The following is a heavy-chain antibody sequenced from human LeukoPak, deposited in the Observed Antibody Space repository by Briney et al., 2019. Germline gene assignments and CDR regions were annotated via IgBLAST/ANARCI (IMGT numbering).Heavy chain of an antibody. D-gene: IGHD6-19*01. CDR3: AREGVAGSFDY. V-gene: IGHV1-18*01. CDR1: GYMFTSYA. CDR2: ISTDNGKT. J-gene: IGHJ4*02. Sequence: ASVKVSCKASGYMFTSYAFSWVRQAPGQGLEWMGWISTDNGKTDYAQRLQGRVTMTTDASTTTAYMELRRLRSDDTAVYYCAREGVAGSFDYWGQGTLVTVSS.